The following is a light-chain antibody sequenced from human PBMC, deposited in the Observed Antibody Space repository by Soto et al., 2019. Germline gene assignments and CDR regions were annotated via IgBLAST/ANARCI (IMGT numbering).Light chain of an antibody. CDR3: TSYPTANTLE. V-gene: IGLV2-14*01. J-gene: IGLJ2*01. CDR1: SRDIGAYIY. CDR2: DVN. Sequence: HSALTQPASVSGSPGQSITISCTGTSRDIGAYIYVSLFQQYPGRAPKCMIYDVNNRPSCVSNRFSGSTSGNTASLTISGLQAEDEAVYLCTSYPTANTLELGGGTKLTVL.